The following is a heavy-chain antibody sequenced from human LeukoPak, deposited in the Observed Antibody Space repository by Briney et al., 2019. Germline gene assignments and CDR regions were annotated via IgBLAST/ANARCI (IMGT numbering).Heavy chain of an antibody. V-gene: IGHV1-46*03. CDR3: TRVYCSSSSCYNADY. J-gene: IGHJ4*02. CDR1: GYTFTRYY. Sequence: ASVKVSCKTSGYTFTRYYMHWVRQAPGQGLEWMGIITLNVGSTKDAQKFQGRVNMTRDTSTSTVYIELSSLRSEDTAVYYCTRVYCSSSSCYNADYWGQGTLVTVSS. CDR2: ITLNVGST. D-gene: IGHD2-2*02.